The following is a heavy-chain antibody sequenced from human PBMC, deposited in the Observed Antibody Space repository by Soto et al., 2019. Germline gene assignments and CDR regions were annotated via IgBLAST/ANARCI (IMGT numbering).Heavy chain of an antibody. D-gene: IGHD5-12*01. V-gene: IGHV1-3*01. Sequence: QVQLVQSGAEVKKPGASVKVSCKASGYTFTSYAMHWVRQAPGQRLEWMGWINAGNGNTKYSQKLQGRVTITRDTCARTAYMELSSLRSQDTAVYYCASRYSGYDLNYYYGMDGWGQRTTVNVSS. CDR1: GYTFTSYA. CDR3: ASRYSGYDLNYYYGMDG. J-gene: IGHJ6*02. CDR2: INAGNGNT.